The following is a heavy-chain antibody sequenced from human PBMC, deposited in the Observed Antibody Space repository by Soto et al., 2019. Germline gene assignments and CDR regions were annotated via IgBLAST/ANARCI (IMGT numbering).Heavy chain of an antibody. V-gene: IGHV3-21*02. CDR2: ISSSSGYI. Sequence: EMQLVESGGGLVKPGGSLRLSCAASGFTFSSYTMNWVRQAPGKGLEWVSSISSSSGYIFYADSVKGRFTISRDNAKNSLYLKMNSLRAEDTAVYFCAGLIRGADAFDIWGQGTMVTVSS. CDR3: AGLIRGADAFDI. D-gene: IGHD3-10*01. J-gene: IGHJ3*02. CDR1: GFTFSSYT.